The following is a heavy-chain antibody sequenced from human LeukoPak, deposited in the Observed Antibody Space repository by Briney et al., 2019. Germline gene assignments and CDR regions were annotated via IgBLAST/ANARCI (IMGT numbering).Heavy chain of an antibody. CDR2: IYHSGST. V-gene: IGHV4-30-2*01. CDR1: GGSINSGGYS. Sequence: SETLSLTCAVSGGSINSGGYSWSWIRQPPGKGLEWIGYIYHSGSTYYNPSLKSRVTISVDRSKNQFSLKLSSVTAADTAVYYCARGEMATMSAFDYWGQGTLVTVSS. CDR3: ARGEMATMSAFDY. D-gene: IGHD5-24*01. J-gene: IGHJ4*02.